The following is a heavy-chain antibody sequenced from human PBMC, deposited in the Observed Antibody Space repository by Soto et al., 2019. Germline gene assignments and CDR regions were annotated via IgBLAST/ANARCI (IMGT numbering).Heavy chain of an antibody. CDR1: GGSFSGYY. CDR2: INHRGST. V-gene: IGHV4-34*01. D-gene: IGHD3-10*01. CDR3: ATRHHSGGS. Sequence: QVQPQQWGAGLLKPSETLTLTCAVYGGSFSGYYWSWIRQPPGKGLEWIGEINHRGSTNYNASLKSRVTILVDTSKNQFSLKLSSVTAADTAVYSCATRHHSGGSWGQGTRVTVSS. J-gene: IGHJ4*02.